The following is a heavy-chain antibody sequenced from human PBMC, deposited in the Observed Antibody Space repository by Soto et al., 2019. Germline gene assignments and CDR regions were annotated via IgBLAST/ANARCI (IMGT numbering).Heavy chain of an antibody. CDR3: ARGGDNCSSTSCYLRFYYYYYMDV. D-gene: IGHD2-2*01. CDR2: TYYRSKWYN. CDR1: GDSVSSNSAA. Sequence: TLSLTCAIAGDSVSSNSAARNWIRQSPSRGLEWLGRTYYRSKWYNDYAVSVKSRITINPDTSKNQFSLQLNSVTPEDTAVYYCARGGDNCSSTSCYLRFYYYYYMDVWGKGTTVTVSS. V-gene: IGHV6-1*01. J-gene: IGHJ6*03.